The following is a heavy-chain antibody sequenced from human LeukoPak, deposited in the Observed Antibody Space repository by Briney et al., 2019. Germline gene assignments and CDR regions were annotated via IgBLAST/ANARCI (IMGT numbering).Heavy chain of an antibody. D-gene: IGHD6-19*01. V-gene: IGHV4-34*01. J-gene: IGHJ4*02. CDR1: GASFSGYY. CDR3: ASRSIAVAGTEGNFDY. Sequence: SETLSLTCAVYGASFSGYYWSRIRQPPGKGLEWIGEINHSGSTNYNPSLKSRVTISVDTSKNQFSLKLSSVTAADTAVYYCASRSIAVAGTEGNFDYWGQGTLVTVSS. CDR2: INHSGST.